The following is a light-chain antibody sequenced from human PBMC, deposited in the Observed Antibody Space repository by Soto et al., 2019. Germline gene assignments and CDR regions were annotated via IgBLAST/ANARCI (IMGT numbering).Light chain of an antibody. CDR2: EDS. Sequence: QSVLNPPPSVSGSPGQSVTISCTGTSTYFVSYNRVYWYQQPPGTAPKLIIYEDSTRPSGIPVRFSGSKSGNTASLTISGLHAEHEADYYCILYTSDNTYVFGTGTKLTVL. CDR3: ILYTSDNTYV. J-gene: IGLJ1*01. V-gene: IGLV2-18*01. CDR1: STYFVSYNR.